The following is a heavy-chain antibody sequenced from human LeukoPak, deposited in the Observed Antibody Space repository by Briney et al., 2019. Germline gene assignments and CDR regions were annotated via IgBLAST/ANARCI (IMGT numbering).Heavy chain of an antibody. CDR1: GGTFSSYA. J-gene: IGHJ6*02. Sequence: SVTVSCKASGGTFSSYAISWVRQAPGQGLEWMGGIIPIFGTANYAQKFQGRVTITADESTSTAYMELSSLRSEDTAVYYCARDGYQLLSGQEVYYYGMDVWGQGTTVTVSS. V-gene: IGHV1-69*13. CDR3: ARDGYQLLSGQEVYYYGMDV. D-gene: IGHD2-2*01. CDR2: IIPIFGTA.